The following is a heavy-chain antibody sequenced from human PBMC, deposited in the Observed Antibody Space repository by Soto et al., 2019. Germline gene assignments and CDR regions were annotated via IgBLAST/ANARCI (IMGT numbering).Heavy chain of an antibody. CDR2: ISYDGSNK. V-gene: IGHV3-30-3*01. J-gene: IGHJ4*02. CDR3: GRCTSTSCHLGSDY. CDR1: GFTFSSYA. Sequence: QVLLVDSGGGVVQPGRSLRLSCAASGFTFSSYAMNWVRQAPGKGLEWVALISYDGSNKNYADSVRGRFTISRDSSTNTLCLQMNSLRAADTAVYYCGRCTSTSCHLGSDYWGQGTLVTVSS. D-gene: IGHD2-2*01.